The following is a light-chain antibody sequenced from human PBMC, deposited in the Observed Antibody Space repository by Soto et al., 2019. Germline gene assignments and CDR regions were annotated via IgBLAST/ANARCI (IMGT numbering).Light chain of an antibody. J-gene: IGKJ5*01. V-gene: IGKV3-20*01. CDR2: GAS. Sequence: EIVMTQSPGTLSLSLGERSTLSCMASQSVSSRLAWYQQKPGQAPRLLISGASSRATGIPDRFSGSGSGTDFTLTISSLQPEDFATYYCQQSYSTPITFGQGRRLEIK. CDR1: QSVSSR. CDR3: QQSYSTPIT.